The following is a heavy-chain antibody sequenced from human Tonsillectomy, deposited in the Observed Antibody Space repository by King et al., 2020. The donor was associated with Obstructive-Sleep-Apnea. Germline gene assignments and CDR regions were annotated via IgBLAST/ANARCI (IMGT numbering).Heavy chain of an antibody. CDR2: ISGSGGST. V-gene: IGHV3-23*04. J-gene: IGHJ4*02. Sequence: VQLVESGGGLVQPGGSLRLSCAASGFTFSSYAMSWVRQAPGKGLEWVSAISGSGGSTYYADSVKGRFTISRDNSKNTLYLQMNSLRAEDTAVYYCAKAPYYDFWSGYYIDYWDQGTLVTVSS. CDR3: AKAPYYDFWSGYYIDY. D-gene: IGHD3-3*01. CDR1: GFTFSSYA.